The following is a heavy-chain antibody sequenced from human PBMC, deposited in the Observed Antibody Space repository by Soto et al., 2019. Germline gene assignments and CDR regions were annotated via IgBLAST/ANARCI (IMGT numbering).Heavy chain of an antibody. CDR2: IRSKANNYAT. V-gene: IGHV3-73*01. J-gene: IGHJ6*02. Sequence: PGGSLRLSCAASGFTFSGSAMHWVRQASGKGLEWVGRIRSKANNYATAYAVSVKGRFTISRDDAKNTAYLQMNSLKTEDTAVYYCTRRQDYSGSGSFRTHYGMDVWGQGTTVTVSS. CDR1: GFTFSGSA. D-gene: IGHD3-10*01. CDR3: TRRQDYSGSGSFRTHYGMDV.